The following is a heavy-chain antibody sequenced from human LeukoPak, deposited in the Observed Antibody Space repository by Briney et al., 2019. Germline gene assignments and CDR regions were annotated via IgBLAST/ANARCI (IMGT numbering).Heavy chain of an antibody. CDR1: GFTFSSYW. CDR2: IKQDGSEK. D-gene: IGHD3-10*01. J-gene: IGHJ4*02. CDR3: AKDNGFGELLTYYFDY. Sequence: PGGSLRLSCAASGFTFSSYWMSWVRQAPGKGLEWVANIKQDGSEKYYVDSVKGRFTISRDNAKNSLYLQMNSLRAEDTALYYCAKDNGFGELLTYYFDYWGQGTLVTVSS. V-gene: IGHV3-7*03.